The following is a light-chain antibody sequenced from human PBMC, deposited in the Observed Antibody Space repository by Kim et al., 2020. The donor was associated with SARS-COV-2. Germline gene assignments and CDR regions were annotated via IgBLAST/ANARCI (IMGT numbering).Light chain of an antibody. CDR2: AAS. V-gene: IGKV1-27*01. CDR3: PKYSSALPIT. CDR1: QGISKY. Sequence: SVGDRVTIPCLASQGISKYLGWHQQKPGQVPKLLIYAASPLQSGVPSRFSGSGSGTDFTLTISSLQPEDVATYYCPKYSSALPITFGPGTRLEIK. J-gene: IGKJ5*01.